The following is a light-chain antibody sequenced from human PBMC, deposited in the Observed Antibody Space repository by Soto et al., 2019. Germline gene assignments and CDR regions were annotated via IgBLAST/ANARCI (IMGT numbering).Light chain of an antibody. V-gene: IGKV3-11*01. CDR3: QQPSDWPPIT. CDR2: DAS. J-gene: IGKJ5*01. Sequence: EIVLTQSPATLSLSPGERATLSCRASQSVSSYLVWYQQKPGQAPRLLIYDASNRATGIPARFSGSGSGTDFTLTISSLEPEDFAVYYCQQPSDWPPITFGQGTRLEIK. CDR1: QSVSSY.